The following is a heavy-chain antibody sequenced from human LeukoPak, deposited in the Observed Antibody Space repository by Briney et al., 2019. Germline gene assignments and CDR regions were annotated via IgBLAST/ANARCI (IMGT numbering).Heavy chain of an antibody. J-gene: IGHJ4*02. Sequence: GGSLRLSCATSGFTFGRYGMHWVRQSPGKGLVWVSHINHDGTIRNYAASVKGRFTISRDLATLYLQMKSLGAEDTAVYYCARDVFSLGDSWGQGTLVTVSS. V-gene: IGHV3-74*01. D-gene: IGHD2/OR15-2a*01. CDR2: INHDGTIR. CDR3: ARDVFSLGDS. CDR1: GFTFGRYG.